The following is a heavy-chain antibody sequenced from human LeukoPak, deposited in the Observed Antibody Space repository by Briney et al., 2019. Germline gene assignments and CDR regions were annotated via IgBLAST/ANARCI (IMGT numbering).Heavy chain of an antibody. CDR3: ARVNYDFWSGYYVGHYFDY. D-gene: IGHD3-3*01. J-gene: IGHJ4*02. CDR2: INHSGST. CDR1: GGSFSGYY. Sequence: SETLSLTCAVYGGSFSGYYWSWIRQPPGKGLEWIGEINHSGSTNYNPSLKSRVTISVDTSKNQFSLKLSSVTAADTAVYYCARVNYDFWSGYYVGHYFDYWGRGTLVTVSS. V-gene: IGHV4-34*01.